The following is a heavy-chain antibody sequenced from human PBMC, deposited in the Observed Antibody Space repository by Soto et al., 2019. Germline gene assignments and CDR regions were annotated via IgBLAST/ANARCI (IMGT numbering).Heavy chain of an antibody. J-gene: IGHJ4*02. CDR1: GFTFSSYA. Sequence: GGSLRLSCAASGFTFSSYAMSWVRQAPGKGLEWVSAISGSGGSTYYADSVKGQFTISRDNSKNTLYLQMNSLRAEDTAVYYCAKDLVSAFAAAGTVQNYWGQGTLVTVSS. V-gene: IGHV3-23*01. D-gene: IGHD6-13*01. CDR3: AKDLVSAFAAAGTVQNY. CDR2: ISGSGGST.